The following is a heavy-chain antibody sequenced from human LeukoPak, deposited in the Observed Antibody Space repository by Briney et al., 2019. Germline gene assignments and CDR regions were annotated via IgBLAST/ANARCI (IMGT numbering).Heavy chain of an antibody. Sequence: GASVKVSCKASGGTFSSYAISWVRRAPGQGLEWMGRIIPIFGTANYAQKFQGRVTITTGESTSTAYMELSSLRSEDTAVYYCARDVRGITIFGVVNSKQNWFDPWGQGTLVTVSS. D-gene: IGHD3-3*01. CDR2: IIPIFGTA. V-gene: IGHV1-69*05. CDR3: ARDVRGITIFGVVNSKQNWFDP. CDR1: GGTFSSYA. J-gene: IGHJ5*02.